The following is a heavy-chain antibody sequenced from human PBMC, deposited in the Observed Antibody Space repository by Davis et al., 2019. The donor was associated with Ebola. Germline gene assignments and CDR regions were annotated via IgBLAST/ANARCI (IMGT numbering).Heavy chain of an antibody. CDR2: ITGSGGSR. CDR3: VTENWYRFES. V-gene: IGHV3-23*01. CDR1: GFTFSDYY. Sequence: GGSLRLSCAASGFTFSDYYMSWIRQAPGKGLEWVSAITGSGGSRNYADSVKGRFTISRDNSKNKFYLLMNSLRAEDTAVYYCVTENWYRFESWGQGTLVTVSS. D-gene: IGHD1/OR15-1a*01. J-gene: IGHJ4*02.